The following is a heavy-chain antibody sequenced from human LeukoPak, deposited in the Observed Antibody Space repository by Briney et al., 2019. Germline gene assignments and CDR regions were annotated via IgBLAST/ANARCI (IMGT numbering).Heavy chain of an antibody. V-gene: IGHV3-23*01. D-gene: IGHD3-10*01. CDR3: AKSGPALWFGELAYYGMDV. CDR2: ISGSGGST. J-gene: IGHJ6*02. Sequence: QAGGSLRLSCAASGFTFSSYAMSWVRQAPGKGLEWVSAISGSGGSTYYADSVKGRFTISRDNSKNTLYLQMNSLRAEDTAVYYCAKSGPALWFGELAYYGMDVWGQGTTVTVSS. CDR1: GFTFSSYA.